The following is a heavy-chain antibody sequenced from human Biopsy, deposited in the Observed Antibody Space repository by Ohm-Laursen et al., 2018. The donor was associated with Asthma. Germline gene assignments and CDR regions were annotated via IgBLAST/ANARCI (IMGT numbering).Heavy chain of an antibody. D-gene: IGHD4-11*01. CDR1: GGTFSNYV. V-gene: IGHV1-69*13. CDR3: ARVLTTEEGDTWFDP. CDR2: IIPMFGTT. J-gene: IGHJ5*02. Sequence: GASVKVSCKASGGTFSNYVFSWVRQAPGQGLEWMGGIIPMFGTTKYTQKFQARVSITADEATSTVYMELSSLRSEATAVYYCARVLTTEEGDTWFDPWGQGTLVTVSS.